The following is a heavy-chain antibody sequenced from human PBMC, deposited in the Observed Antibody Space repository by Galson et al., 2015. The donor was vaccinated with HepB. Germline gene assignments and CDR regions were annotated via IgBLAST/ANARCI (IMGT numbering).Heavy chain of an antibody. J-gene: IGHJ4*02. CDR3: ASPGRNPSFDY. CDR2: IIPIFGTS. D-gene: IGHD4-23*01. Sequence: QSGAEVKKPGESLKISCKASGGTFSNYAISWVRQAPGQGLEWMGGIIPIFGTSNYAQKFQGRVTITADKSTSTAYMELTSLRSEDTAVYYCASPGRNPSFDYWGQGTLVTVSS. V-gene: IGHV1-69*06. CDR1: GGTFSNYA.